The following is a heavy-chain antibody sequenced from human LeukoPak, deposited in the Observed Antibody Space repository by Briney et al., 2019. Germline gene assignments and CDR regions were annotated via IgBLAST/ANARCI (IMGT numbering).Heavy chain of an antibody. V-gene: IGHV5-51*01. CDR3: ARPRRAERDEDF. D-gene: IGHD1-1*01. J-gene: IGHJ4*02. CDR2: INPDDTNI. CDR1: GYSFTNYW. Sequence: GESLKISCKASGYSFTNYWIGWVRQMLGKGLEWVAMINPDDTNIAYSPSFQGQVTISADRSISTAYLQWSSLKASDTAMYYCARPRRAERDEDFWGQGTLVTVSS.